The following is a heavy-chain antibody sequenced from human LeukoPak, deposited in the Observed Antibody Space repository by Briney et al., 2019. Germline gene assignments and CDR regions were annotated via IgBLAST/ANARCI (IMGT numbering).Heavy chain of an antibody. CDR2: IDPSDSYT. V-gene: IGHV5-10-1*01. J-gene: IGHJ4*02. CDR3: ARRTDRSFWYLDY. CDR1: GYSFTSYW. Sequence: GESLKISCKGSGYSFTSYWISWVRQMPGKGLEWMGRIDPSDSYTNYSPSFQGHVTISADKSISTAYLQWSSLKASDTAIYYCARRTDRSFWYLDYWGQGTLVTVSS.